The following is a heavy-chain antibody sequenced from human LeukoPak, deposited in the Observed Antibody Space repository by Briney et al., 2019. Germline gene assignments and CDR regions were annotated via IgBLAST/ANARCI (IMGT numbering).Heavy chain of an antibody. D-gene: IGHD1-26*01. V-gene: IGHV3-30*01. CDR2: ISYDGSNK. CDR3: ARVGGSYFWFDP. J-gene: IGHJ5*02. CDR1: GFTFSSYA. Sequence: GGSLRLSCAASGFTFSSYAMHWVRQAPGKGLEWVAAISYDGSNKYYADSVKGRFTISRDNSKNTLYLQMNSLRAEDTAVYYCARVGGSYFWFDPWGQGTLVTVSS.